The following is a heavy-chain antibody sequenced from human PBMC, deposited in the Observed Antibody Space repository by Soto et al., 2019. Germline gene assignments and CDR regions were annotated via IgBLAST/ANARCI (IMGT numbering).Heavy chain of an antibody. V-gene: IGHV4-31*03. CDR2: IYYSGST. J-gene: IGHJ4*02. D-gene: IGHD2-2*02. CDR3: AGYCSSTSCYTGTDH. CDR1: GGSISSGAYY. Sequence: PSETLSLTCTVSGGSISSGAYYWSWIRQHPGKGLEWVGYIYYSGSTYYNPSLKSRVTISVDTSKNQFSLKLSSVTAAATAVYYCAGYCSSTSCYTGTDHWGQGTLVSVSS.